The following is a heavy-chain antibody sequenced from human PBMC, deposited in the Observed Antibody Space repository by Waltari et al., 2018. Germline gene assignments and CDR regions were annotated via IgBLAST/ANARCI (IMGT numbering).Heavy chain of an antibody. D-gene: IGHD3-22*01. CDR3: AKDPDAESGGYPWVGVSFDI. CDR1: GFKFDDYA. J-gene: IGHJ3*02. V-gene: IGHV3-9*01. Sequence: EVQLVASGGGLVQPGGCLSLSCAASGFKFDDYAMHWIRQAQGRGLEWVSGITLKSGSIGYADSVKGRFTISRDNAKNSLFLQMNSLRPEDTAFYYCAKDPDAESGGYPWVGVSFDIWGRGTKVTVSS. CDR2: ITLKSGSI.